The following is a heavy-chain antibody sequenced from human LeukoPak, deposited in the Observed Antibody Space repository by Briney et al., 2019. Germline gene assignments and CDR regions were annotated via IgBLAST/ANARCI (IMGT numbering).Heavy chain of an antibody. CDR3: AKDSAYCGGDCYSY. Sequence: GGSLRLSCAASGFTFGNAWMSWVRQAPGKGLEWVGRIKSKTDGGTTDYAAPVKGRFTISRDDSKNTLYLQMNSLKTEDTAVYYCAKDSAYCGGDCYSYWGQGTLATVSS. D-gene: IGHD2-21*01. CDR2: IKSKTDGGTT. V-gene: IGHV3-15*01. CDR1: GFTFGNAW. J-gene: IGHJ4*02.